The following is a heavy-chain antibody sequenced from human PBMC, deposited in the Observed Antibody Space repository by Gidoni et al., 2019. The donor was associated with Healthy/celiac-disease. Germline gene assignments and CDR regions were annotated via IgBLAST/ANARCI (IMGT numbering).Heavy chain of an antibody. Sequence: QVQLQQWGAGLLKPSETLSLTCAVYGGSFSGYYWSWIRQPPGKGLGWIGEINHSGSTNYNPSLKSRVTISVDTSKNQFSLKLSSVTAADTAVYYCARGSVLRYFDWSKLVEGYYYYGMDVWGQGTTVTVSS. CDR1: GGSFSGYY. CDR2: INHSGST. V-gene: IGHV4-34*01. D-gene: IGHD3-9*01. J-gene: IGHJ6*02. CDR3: ARGSVLRYFDWSKLVEGYYYYGMDV.